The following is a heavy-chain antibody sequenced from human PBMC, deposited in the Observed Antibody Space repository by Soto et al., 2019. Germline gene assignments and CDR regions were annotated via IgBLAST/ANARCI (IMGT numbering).Heavy chain of an antibody. J-gene: IGHJ6*02. CDR3: ERLRSTGYGMDV. CDR1: GFSLSTSGMC. Sequence: SGPTLVNPTHTLILTCTFSGFSLSTSGMCVSWIRQPPGKALEWLALIDWDDDKYYSTSLKTRLTISKDTSKNQVILTMTNMDTVDTAKYYCERLRSTGYGMDVWGQGTTVTVSS. D-gene: IGHD2-15*01. V-gene: IGHV2-70*01. CDR2: IDWDDDK.